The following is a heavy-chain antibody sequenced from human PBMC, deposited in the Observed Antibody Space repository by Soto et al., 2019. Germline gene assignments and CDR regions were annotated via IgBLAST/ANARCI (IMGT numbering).Heavy chain of an antibody. Sequence: ASVKVSCKLSGYTLTELSMHWVRQAPGKGLECMGGFDPEDGETIYAQKFQGRVTMTEDTSTDTAYMELSSLRSEDTAVYYCASHYDFWSGYYSTSSHNWFDPWGQGTLVTVSS. CDR2: FDPEDGET. V-gene: IGHV1-24*01. D-gene: IGHD3-3*01. J-gene: IGHJ5*02. CDR3: ASHYDFWSGYYSTSSHNWFDP. CDR1: GYTLTELS.